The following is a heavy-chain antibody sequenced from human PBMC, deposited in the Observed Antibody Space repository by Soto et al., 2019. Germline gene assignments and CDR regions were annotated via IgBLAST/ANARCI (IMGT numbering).Heavy chain of an antibody. CDR3: ATLTYYYGSSGYYFDY. D-gene: IGHD3-22*01. CDR1: GGSISSSSYY. J-gene: IGHJ4*02. V-gene: IGHV4-39*01. Sequence: PSETLSLTCTGSGGSISSSSYYWGWIRQPPGKGLEWIGSIYYSGSTYYNPSLKSRVTISVDTSKSQFSLKLSSVTAADTAVYYCATLTYYYGSSGYYFDYWGQGTLVTVSS. CDR2: IYYSGST.